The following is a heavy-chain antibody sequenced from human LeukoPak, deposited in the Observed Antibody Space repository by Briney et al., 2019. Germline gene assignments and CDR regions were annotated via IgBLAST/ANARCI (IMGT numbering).Heavy chain of an antibody. V-gene: IGHV1-18*01. D-gene: IGHD3-3*01. CDR1: GYTFTRSG. CDR2: INAYNGST. Sequence: GASVKVSCKASGYTFTRSGITWVRQASGQGLEWMGRINAYNGSTNYAQNFQGRVIMTTDPSTNTAYMELRSLRSDDTAVFYCARAFYYGFLSGYYTFDYWGPGTLVTVSS. J-gene: IGHJ4*02. CDR3: ARAFYYGFLSGYYTFDY.